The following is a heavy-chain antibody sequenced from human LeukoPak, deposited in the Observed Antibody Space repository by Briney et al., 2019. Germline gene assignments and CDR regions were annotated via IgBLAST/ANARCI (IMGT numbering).Heavy chain of an antibody. V-gene: IGHV3-23*01. CDR1: GFTFSSYA. CDR3: ARRASYDGTIFYFDY. CDR2: ISGSGGST. D-gene: IGHD3-22*01. J-gene: IGHJ4*02. Sequence: GGSLRLFCAASGFTFSSYAMSCVRQAPGKGLEWVSTISGSGGSTYYADSVKGRFTISRDNSKNTLYLQMNSLRAEDTAVYYCARRASYDGTIFYFDYWGLGSLVTVSS.